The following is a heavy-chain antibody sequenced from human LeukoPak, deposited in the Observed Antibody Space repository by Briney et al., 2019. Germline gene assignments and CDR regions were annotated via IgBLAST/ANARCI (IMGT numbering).Heavy chain of an antibody. J-gene: IGHJ3*02. CDR1: VYTFTGYY. CDR2: INPNSGGT. CDR3: ARDLEWLYPGGAFDI. Sequence: ASVKVSCKASVYTFTGYYMHWVRQAPGQGLDWMGWINPNSGGTNYAQKFQGRGTMTRDTSISTAYMELSRLRSDDPDVYYCARDLEWLYPGGAFDIWGQGTMVTVSS. D-gene: IGHD3-3*01. V-gene: IGHV1-2*02.